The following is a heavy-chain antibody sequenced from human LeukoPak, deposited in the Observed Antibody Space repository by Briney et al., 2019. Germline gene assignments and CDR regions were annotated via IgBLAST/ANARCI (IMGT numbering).Heavy chain of an antibody. V-gene: IGHV4-59*08. D-gene: IGHD5-24*01. CDR3: ARLRELAALHDALDI. J-gene: IGHJ3*02. CDR1: GGSISTYY. Sequence: SETLSLTCTVSGGSISTYYWNWLRQPPGKGLEWIGYISYTGSTNYSPSLKSRVTMSVDTSKNQFSLKLSSVTAADTAVYYCARLRELAALHDALDIWSQGTMVTVCS. CDR2: ISYTGST.